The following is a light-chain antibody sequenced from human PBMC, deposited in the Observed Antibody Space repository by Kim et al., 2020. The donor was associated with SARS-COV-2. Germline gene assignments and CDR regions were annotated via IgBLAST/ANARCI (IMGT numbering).Light chain of an antibody. CDR2: QDS. Sequence: SYELTQPPSVSVSPGQTASITCSGDKLGDKYACWYQQKPGQSPVLVIYQDSKRPSGIPERFSGSNSGNTATLTISGTQAMDEADYYCQAWDSSTAVWVFGGGTKLTVL. CDR3: QAWDSSTAVWV. J-gene: IGLJ3*02. CDR1: KLGDKY. V-gene: IGLV3-1*01.